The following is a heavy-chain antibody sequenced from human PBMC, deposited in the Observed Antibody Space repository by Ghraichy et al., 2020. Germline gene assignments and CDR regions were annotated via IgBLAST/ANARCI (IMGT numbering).Heavy chain of an antibody. CDR2: IYYSGST. Sequence: SETLSLTCTVSGGSISSGDYYWSWIRQPPGKGLEWIGYIYYSGSTYYNPSLKSRVTISVDTSKNQFSLKLSSVTAADTAVYYCARDPWRRYSGSYYSVHAFDIWGQGTMVTVSS. V-gene: IGHV4-30-4*01. D-gene: IGHD1-26*01. CDR1: GGSISSGDYY. J-gene: IGHJ3*02. CDR3: ARDPWRRYSGSYYSVHAFDI.